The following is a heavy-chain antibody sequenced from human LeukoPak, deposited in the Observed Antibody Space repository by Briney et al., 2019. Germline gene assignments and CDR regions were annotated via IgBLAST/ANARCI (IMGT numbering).Heavy chain of an antibody. CDR1: GGSFSGYY. D-gene: IGHD6-25*01. V-gene: IGHV4-34*01. Sequence: PSETLSLTCAVYGGSFSGYYWSWIRQPPGKGLEWIGEINHSGSTNYNPSLKSRVTISVDTSKNQFSLKLSSVTAADTAVYYCARVAAAAARYYFDYWGQGTLVTVSS. CDR3: ARVAAAAARYYFDY. CDR2: INHSGST. J-gene: IGHJ4*02.